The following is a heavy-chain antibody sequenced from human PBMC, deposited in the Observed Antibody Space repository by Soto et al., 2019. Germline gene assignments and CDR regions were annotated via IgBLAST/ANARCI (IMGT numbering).Heavy chain of an antibody. CDR1: GYSISSGYY. CDR3: ARDLGYSSGWYGFNWFDP. V-gene: IGHV4-38-2*02. CDR2: IYHSGST. Sequence: SETLSLTCAVSGYSISSGYYWGWIRQPPGKGLEWIGSIYHSGSTYYDPSLKSRVTISVDTSKNQFSLKLSSVTAADTAVYYCARDLGYSSGWYGFNWFDPWGQGTLVTVSS. D-gene: IGHD6-19*01. J-gene: IGHJ5*02.